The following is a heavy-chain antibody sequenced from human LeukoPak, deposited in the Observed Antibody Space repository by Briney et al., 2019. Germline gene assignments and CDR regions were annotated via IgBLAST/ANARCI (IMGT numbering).Heavy chain of an antibody. CDR2: ISYDGSNK. D-gene: IGHD3-22*01. CDR1: TFTFSSYG. J-gene: IGHJ4*02. Sequence: GGSLRLSCAASTFTFSSYGMHWVRHAPRKRLEWVAVISYDGSNKYYADSVKGRFTISRDNSKNTLYLQMNSLRAEDTAVYYCAKNFGYYYDSSGYYFPPVDYWGQGTLVTVSS. V-gene: IGHV3-30*18. CDR3: AKNFGYYYDSSGYYFPPVDY.